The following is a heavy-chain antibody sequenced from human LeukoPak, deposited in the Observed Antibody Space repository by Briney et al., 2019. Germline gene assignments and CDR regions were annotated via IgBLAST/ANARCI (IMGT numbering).Heavy chain of an antibody. CDR2: IYHSGST. V-gene: IGHV4-34*01. J-gene: IGHJ4*02. Sequence: SETLSLTCAVYGGSFSGYYWSWIRQPPGKGLEWIGEIYHSGSTNYNPSLKSRVTISVDKSKNQFSLKLSSVTAADTAVYYCARAVGIAAAGPGVDYWGQGTLVTVSS. CDR3: ARAVGIAAAGPGVDY. D-gene: IGHD6-13*01. CDR1: GGSFSGYY.